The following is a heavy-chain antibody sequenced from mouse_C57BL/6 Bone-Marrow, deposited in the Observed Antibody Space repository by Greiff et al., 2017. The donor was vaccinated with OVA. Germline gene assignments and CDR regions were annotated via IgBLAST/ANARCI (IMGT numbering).Heavy chain of an antibody. D-gene: IGHD2-1*01. CDR1: GFSLTSYG. J-gene: IGHJ4*01. CDR3: ARHRLAYGNYMDY. V-gene: IGHV2-6-1*01. Sequence: VQLQQSGPGLVAPSQSLSITCTVSGFSLTSYGVHWVRQPPGKGLEWLVVIWSDGSTTYNSALKSRLSISKDNSKSQVFLKMNSLQTDDTAMYYCARHRLAYGNYMDYWGQGTSVTVSS. CDR2: IWSDGST.